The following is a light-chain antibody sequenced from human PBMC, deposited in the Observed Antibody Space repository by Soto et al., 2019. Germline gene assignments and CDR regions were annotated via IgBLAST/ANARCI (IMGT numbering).Light chain of an antibody. V-gene: IGKV1-39*01. CDR1: QSISSY. J-gene: IGKJ5*01. CDR3: QQSYSTPIT. CDR2: AAS. Sequence: DIQMTQSPSSLSASVGDRVTITCRASQSISSYLNWYQQKPGKAPKLLIYAASILQSGVPSMFSGSGSAKNFTLTISSLQPEEFATYYCQQSYSTPITFGEGTRLEIK.